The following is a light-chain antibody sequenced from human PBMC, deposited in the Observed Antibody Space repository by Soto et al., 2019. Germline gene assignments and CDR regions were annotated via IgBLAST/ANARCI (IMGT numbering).Light chain of an antibody. V-gene: IGKV3-11*01. Sequence: EIVLTQSPATLSLSPGERATLSCRASQSVGTYLAWYQQKPGQAPRLLIYDASNRASGIPARFSGSGSGTDFTLTISSLEPEDFAIYYCQLRSNWPPPTFGQGTRLEIK. CDR3: QLRSNWPPPT. J-gene: IGKJ5*01. CDR1: QSVGTY. CDR2: DAS.